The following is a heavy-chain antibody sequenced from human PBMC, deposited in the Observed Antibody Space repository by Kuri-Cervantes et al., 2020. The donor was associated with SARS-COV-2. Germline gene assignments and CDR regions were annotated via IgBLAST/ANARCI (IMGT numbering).Heavy chain of an antibody. CDR1: EFGFSRYA. D-gene: IGHD2-2*01. V-gene: IGHV3-30-3*01. CDR3: ARGHTSSRGDWFDP. J-gene: IGHJ5*02. CDR2: TSFDGTKK. Sequence: GGSLRLSCSDSEFGFSRYAMHWVRQAPGKGLEWVAQTSFDGTKKYYAESVKGRFIISRDNSVSTVYLQMNSLRAEDTAMYYCARGHTSSRGDWFDPWGQGTLVTVSS.